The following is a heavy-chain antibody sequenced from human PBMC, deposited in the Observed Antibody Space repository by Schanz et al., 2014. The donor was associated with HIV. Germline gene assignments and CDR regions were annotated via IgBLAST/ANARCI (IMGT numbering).Heavy chain of an antibody. V-gene: IGHV3-30*18. J-gene: IGHJ4*02. CDR2: ISYDGSNK. CDR3: AKSNGGDTAVVQYYFDY. D-gene: IGHD5-18*01. CDR1: GFTFDSYG. Sequence: QVQLVESGGGVVQPGGSLRLSCAVSGFTFDSYGIHWVRQAPGKGLEWAAVISYDGSNKKYAGSVKGRFTISRDNAKNSLYLNMYSLRAEDTAVYCCAKSNGGDTAVVQYYFDYWGQGTLVSVSS.